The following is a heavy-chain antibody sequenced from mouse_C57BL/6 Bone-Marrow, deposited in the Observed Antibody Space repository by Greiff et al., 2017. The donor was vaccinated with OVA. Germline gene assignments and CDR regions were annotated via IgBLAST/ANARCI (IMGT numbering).Heavy chain of an antibody. D-gene: IGHD1-1*01. Sequence: QVQLQQPGAELVKPGASVKMSCKASGYTFTSYWITWVKQRPGQGLEWIGEIYPGSGSTNYNEKFKSKATLTVDTSSSTAYMQLSSLTSEDSAVFYCARRWVLRWYFDVWGTGTTVTVSS. V-gene: IGHV1-55*01. CDR2: IYPGSGST. CDR3: ARRWVLRWYFDV. CDR1: GYTFTSYW. J-gene: IGHJ1*03.